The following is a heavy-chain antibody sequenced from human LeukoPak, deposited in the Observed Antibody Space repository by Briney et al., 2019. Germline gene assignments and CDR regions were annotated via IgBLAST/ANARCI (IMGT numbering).Heavy chain of an antibody. Sequence: GSLRLSCAASGFTFSKYWMLWVRQAPGKGLESVSRINTDGTVTTYADSVKGRFTVSRGNADNTMFLQMNSVRDEDTAVYYCATKQWLAPPPDSWGQGTPVTVSS. D-gene: IGHD6-19*01. CDR3: ATKQWLAPPPDS. J-gene: IGHJ4*02. V-gene: IGHV3-74*01. CDR2: INTDGTVT. CDR1: GFTFSKYW.